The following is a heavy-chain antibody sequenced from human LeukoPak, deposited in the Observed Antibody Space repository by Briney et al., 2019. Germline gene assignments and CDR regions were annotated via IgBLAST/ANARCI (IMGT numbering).Heavy chain of an antibody. D-gene: IGHD4-11*01. CDR1: GFRFSDYW. CDR2: IKTDGSDR. Sequence: GGSLRLSCVVSGFRFSDYWMHWVRKAPGKGLVWVSGIKTDGSDRRYADFVTGRFTISRDNAKSTLFLQMNSLRAEDTAVYYCIRDFLTVTTNDYWGQGTLVTVSS. J-gene: IGHJ4*02. V-gene: IGHV3-74*01. CDR3: IRDFLTVTTNDY.